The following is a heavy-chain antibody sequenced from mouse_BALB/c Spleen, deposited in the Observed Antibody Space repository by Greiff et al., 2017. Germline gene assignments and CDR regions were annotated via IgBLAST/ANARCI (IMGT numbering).Heavy chain of an antibody. CDR1: GYTFTNYW. J-gene: IGHJ1*01. Sequence: QVQLKQSGAELVRPGTSVKIFCKASGYTFTNYWLGWVKQRPGHGLEWIGDIYPGGGYTNYNEKFKGKATLTADTSSSTAYMQLSSLTSEDSAVYFCASLITTVVARSYWYFDVWGAGTTVTVSS. D-gene: IGHD1-1*01. CDR3: ASLITTVVARSYWYFDV. CDR2: IYPGGGYT. V-gene: IGHV1-63*02.